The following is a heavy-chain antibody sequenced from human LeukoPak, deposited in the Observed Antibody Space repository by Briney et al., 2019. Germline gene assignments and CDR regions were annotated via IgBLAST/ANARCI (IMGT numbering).Heavy chain of an antibody. Sequence: PGGPLRLFCAASGLTFSSYGMHWVRQAPGKGLEWVAVISYDGSNKYYADSVKGRFTISRDNSKNTLYLQMNSLRAEDTAVYYCASFLTYWGQGTLVTVSS. D-gene: IGHD1-20*01. J-gene: IGHJ4*02. CDR1: GLTFSSYG. CDR3: ASFLTY. V-gene: IGHV3-30*03. CDR2: ISYDGSNK.